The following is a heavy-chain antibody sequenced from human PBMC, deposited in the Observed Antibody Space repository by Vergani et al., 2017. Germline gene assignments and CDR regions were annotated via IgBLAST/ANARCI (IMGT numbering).Heavy chain of an antibody. CDR1: GGTFSSYA. CDR2: IIPILGIA. V-gene: IGHV1-69*04. J-gene: IGHJ4*02. CDR3: AAGRGEGGSSWPVDY. Sequence: QVQLVQSGAEVKKPGSSVKVSCKASGGTFSSYAISWVRQAPGQGLEWMGRIIPILGIANYAQKFQGRVTLTADKSTSTAYMELSSLRSEDTAVYYCAAGRGEGGSSWPVDYWGQGTLVTVSS. D-gene: IGHD6-13*01.